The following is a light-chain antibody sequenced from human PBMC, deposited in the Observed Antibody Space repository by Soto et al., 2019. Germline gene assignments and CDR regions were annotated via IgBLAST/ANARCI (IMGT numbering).Light chain of an antibody. CDR1: QGISSW. Sequence: DIQMTQSPSSVSASVGDRVTVTCRASQGISSWLAWYQQKPGKAPKLLIYAASSLQSGVPSRFSGSGSGTDFTLTISRLEPEDFAVYYCQQYGSSPITFGQGTRLEIK. V-gene: IGKV1-12*01. CDR3: QQYGSSPIT. CDR2: AAS. J-gene: IGKJ5*01.